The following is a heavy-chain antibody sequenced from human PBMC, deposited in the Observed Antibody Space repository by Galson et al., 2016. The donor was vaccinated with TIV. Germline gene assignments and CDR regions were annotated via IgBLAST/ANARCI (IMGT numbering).Heavy chain of an antibody. CDR1: TFNVKDNY. V-gene: IGHV3-66*02. J-gene: IGHJ6*02. Sequence: SLRLSCAASTFNVKDNYMSWVRQAPGGGLEWVSIIPSGGTTNYEDPVKGRFTIGRDESKNALFLEMNNLRVDDTAVYYCARDRRYCGNECFLYYYYGMDVWGRGTTVTVSS. CDR3: ARDRRYCGNECFLYYYYGMDV. D-gene: IGHD2-21*01. CDR2: IPSGGTT.